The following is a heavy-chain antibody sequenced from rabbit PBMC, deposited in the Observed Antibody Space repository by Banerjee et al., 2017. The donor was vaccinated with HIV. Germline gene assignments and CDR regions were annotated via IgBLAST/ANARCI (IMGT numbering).Heavy chain of an antibody. CDR1: GFDFSSYY. CDR2: IDPVFAGT. D-gene: IGHD2-1*01. CDR3: ARGVTMTMVTFNL. J-gene: IGHJ4*01. V-gene: IGHV1S7*01. Sequence: QQLEESGGGLVKPEGSLTLSCKASGFDFSSYYMSWVRQAPGKGLEWIGYIDPVFAGTYYASWVNGRFTISSHNAQNTLYLQLNSLTAADTATYFCARGVTMTMVTFNLWGQGTLVTVS.